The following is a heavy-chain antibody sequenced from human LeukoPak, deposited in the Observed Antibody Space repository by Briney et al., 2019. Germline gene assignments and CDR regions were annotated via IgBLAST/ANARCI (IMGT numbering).Heavy chain of an antibody. V-gene: IGHV3-23*01. CDR3: AKEWDY. CDR1: GFNFNSYG. J-gene: IGHJ4*02. Sequence: QAGGSLRLSCVASGFNFNSYGMTWVRQAPGKGLEWVSSISGGGGNTYCADSVKGRFTISRDNRKNKVYLQMNSLRAEDTAVYYCAKEWDYWGQGTLVTVSS. CDR2: ISGGGGNT.